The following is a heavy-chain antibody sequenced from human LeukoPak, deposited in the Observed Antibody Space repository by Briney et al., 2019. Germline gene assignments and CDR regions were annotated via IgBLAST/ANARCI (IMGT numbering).Heavy chain of an antibody. CDR3: ARHAYSGYDPFDY. V-gene: IGHV1-46*01. CDR1: GYTFSSYY. CDR2: INCSGGTT. Sequence: EASVKVSCKTSGYTFSSYYIHWVRQAPGQGLQWVGVINCSGGTTTYAQKFQGRVTMTRDTSTSTVYMDLSSLRSEDTAVYHCARHAYSGYDPFDYWGQGTLVTVSS. J-gene: IGHJ4*02. D-gene: IGHD5-12*01.